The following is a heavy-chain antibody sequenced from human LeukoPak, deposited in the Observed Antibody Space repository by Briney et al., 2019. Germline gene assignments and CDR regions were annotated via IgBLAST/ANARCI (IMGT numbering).Heavy chain of an antibody. CDR2: INPNSGGT. CDR3: ARELYSSGWYWFDP. Sequence: ASVKVSCKASGYTFTSYYMHWVRQAPGQGLEWMGWINPNSGGTNYAQKFQGWVTMTRDTSISTAYMELSRLRSDDTAVYYCARELYSSGWYWFDPWGQGTLVTVSS. J-gene: IGHJ5*02. V-gene: IGHV1-2*04. D-gene: IGHD6-19*01. CDR1: GYTFTSYY.